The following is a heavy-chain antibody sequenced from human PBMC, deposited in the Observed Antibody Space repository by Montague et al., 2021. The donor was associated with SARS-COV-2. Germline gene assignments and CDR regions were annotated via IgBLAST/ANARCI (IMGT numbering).Heavy chain of an antibody. Sequence: SLRLSCAASGISFSAHYMDWLRQAPGKGLEWVGRIKHKPENYSAQYVASVIGRFTIAREDSRSSLFLQMNSLRTEDSAVYYWACDKVDTNAFDVWGQGTVVSVSS. CDR2: IKHKPENYSA. V-gene: IGHV3-72*01. J-gene: IGHJ3*01. CDR3: ACDKVDTNAFDV. CDR1: GISFSAHY. D-gene: IGHD1-26*01.